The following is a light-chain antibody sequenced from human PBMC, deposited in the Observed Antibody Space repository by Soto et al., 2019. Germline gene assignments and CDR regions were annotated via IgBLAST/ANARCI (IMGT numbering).Light chain of an antibody. Sequence: SVSPGERATLSCRASQSVSNNLAWYQQKPGQAPSRLIYGASTRATGMPARFSGSGSGTEFTLTVSSLQSEDFAVYYCQQYNTWPRTFGQGTKVEIK. CDR3: QQYNTWPRT. J-gene: IGKJ1*01. V-gene: IGKV3-15*01. CDR2: GAS. CDR1: QSVSNN.